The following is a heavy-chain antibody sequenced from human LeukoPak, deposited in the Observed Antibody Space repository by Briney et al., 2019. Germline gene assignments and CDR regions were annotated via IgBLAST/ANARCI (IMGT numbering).Heavy chain of an antibody. Sequence: PGGSLRLSCAASGFTFSSYSMNWVRQAPGKGLEWVSSISSSSSYIYYADSVKGRFTISRDNAKNSLYLQMNSLRAEDTAVYYCARVFFGVVAHFDYWGQGTLVTVSS. D-gene: IGHD3-3*01. V-gene: IGHV3-21*01. CDR1: GFTFSSYS. CDR3: ARVFFGVVAHFDY. CDR2: ISSSSSYI. J-gene: IGHJ4*02.